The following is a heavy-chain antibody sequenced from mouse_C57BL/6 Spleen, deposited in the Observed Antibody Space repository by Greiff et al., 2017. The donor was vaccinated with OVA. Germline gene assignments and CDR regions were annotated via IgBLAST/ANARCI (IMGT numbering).Heavy chain of an antibody. CDR1: GYTFTSYW. D-gene: IGHD2-4*01. J-gene: IGHJ1*03. Sequence: VQLQQPGAELVKPGASVKLSCKASGYTFTSYWMHWVKQRPGQGLEWIGMIHPNSGSTNYNEKFKSKATLTVDKSSSTAYMQLSSLTSEDSAVYYCARWDYDYDRYFDVWGTGTTVTVSS. CDR2: IHPNSGST. CDR3: ARWDYDYDRYFDV. V-gene: IGHV1-64*01.